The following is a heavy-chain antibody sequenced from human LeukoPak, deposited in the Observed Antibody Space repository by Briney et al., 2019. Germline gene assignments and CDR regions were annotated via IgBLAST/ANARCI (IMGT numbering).Heavy chain of an antibody. Sequence: SETLSLTCAVSGGSISSRNWWSWVRQPPGKGLEWIGEIYHSGSTNYNPSLKTRVTISVDKSKNQFSLKLSSVTAADTAVYYCARGVVKDYYYYMDVWGKGTTVTVSS. V-gene: IGHV4-4*02. CDR1: GGSISSRNW. CDR3: ARGVVKDYYYYMDV. J-gene: IGHJ6*03. CDR2: IYHSGST. D-gene: IGHD2-2*01.